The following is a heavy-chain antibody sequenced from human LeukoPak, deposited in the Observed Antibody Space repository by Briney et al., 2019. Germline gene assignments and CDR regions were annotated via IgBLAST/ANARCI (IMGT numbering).Heavy chain of an antibody. CDR2: ISAYNGNT. J-gene: IGHJ4*02. Sequence: ASVKVSCKASGGTFSSYAISWVRQAPGQGLEWMGWISAYNGNTNFAQKLQGRVTMTTDTSTSTAYMDLRSLRSDDTAVYYCARDQAATNTQVRFCLDWGQGTLVTVSS. D-gene: IGHD3-9*01. CDR3: ARDQAATNTQVRFCLD. V-gene: IGHV1-18*01. CDR1: GGTFSSYA.